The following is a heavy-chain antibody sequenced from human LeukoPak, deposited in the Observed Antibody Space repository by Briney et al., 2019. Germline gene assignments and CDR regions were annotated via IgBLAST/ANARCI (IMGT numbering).Heavy chain of an antibody. Sequence: NPGGSLRLSCAASGFTFSDYYMSWIRQAPGKGLEWVSYISSSSSYTNYADSVKGRFTISRDNAKNSLYLQMNSLRAEDTAVYYCARLGGYDSTTNEYFDCWGQGTLVTVSS. CDR1: GFTFSDYY. V-gene: IGHV3-11*06. J-gene: IGHJ4*02. CDR3: ARLGGYDSTTNEYFDC. D-gene: IGHD5-12*01. CDR2: ISSSSSYT.